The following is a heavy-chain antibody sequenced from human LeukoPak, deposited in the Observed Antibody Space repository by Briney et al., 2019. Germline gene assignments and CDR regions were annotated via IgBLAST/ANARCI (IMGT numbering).Heavy chain of an antibody. CDR2: ISSSSSTI. V-gene: IGHV3-48*02. D-gene: IGHD2-21*02. J-gene: IGHJ4*02. CDR1: GFTVSNNF. Sequence: GGSLRLSCAASGFTVSNNFMSWVRQAPGKGLEWVSYISSSSSTIYYADSVKGRFTISRDDAKNSLYLQMNSLRDEDTAVYYCARDPEVYCGGDCYPGDYWGQGTLVTVSS. CDR3: ARDPEVYCGGDCYPGDY.